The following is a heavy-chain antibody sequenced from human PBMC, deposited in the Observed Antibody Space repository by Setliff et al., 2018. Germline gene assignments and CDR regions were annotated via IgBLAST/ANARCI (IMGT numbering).Heavy chain of an antibody. J-gene: IGHJ5*02. V-gene: IGHV4-39*01. CDR3: ARPSEYYDILTGYYRNWFDP. Sequence: SETLSLTCTVSGGSISSSSYYWGWIRQPPGKGLEWIGSIFYSGSTYYNPSLKSRVTISVDTSKNQFSLKLSSVTAADTAVYYCARPSEYYDILTGYYRNWFDPWGQGTLVTVSS. D-gene: IGHD3-9*01. CDR1: GGSISSSSYY. CDR2: IFYSGST.